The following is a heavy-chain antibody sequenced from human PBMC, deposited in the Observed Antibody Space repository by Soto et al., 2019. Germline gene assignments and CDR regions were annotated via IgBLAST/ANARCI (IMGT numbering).Heavy chain of an antibody. CDR3: ARSYDFWSGSDAYGMDV. D-gene: IGHD3-3*01. V-gene: IGHV4-30-4*01. CDR1: GGSISSADYN. CDR2: IFHSGST. J-gene: IGHJ6*02. Sequence: TLSLTCTVFGGSISSADYNWSWVRQAPGRGLEWIGFIFHSGSTYYNPSLQSRATISVDKSKNQFSLKLSSVTAADTAVYFCARSYDFWSGSDAYGMDVWGQGTTVTVSS.